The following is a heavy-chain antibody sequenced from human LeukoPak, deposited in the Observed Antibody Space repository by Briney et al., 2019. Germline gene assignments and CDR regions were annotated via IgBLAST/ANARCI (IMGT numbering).Heavy chain of an antibody. J-gene: IGHJ4*02. Sequence: ASVKVSCKASGYTFTGHYMHWVRQAPGQGLEWMGWINPNSGGTKYAQKFQGRVTMTRDTSISTAYMELSRLRSDDTAVYYCARLASGSYYVFDYWGQGTLVTVSS. V-gene: IGHV1-2*02. CDR2: INPNSGGT. CDR3: ARLASGSYYVFDY. CDR1: GYTFTGHY. D-gene: IGHD1-26*01.